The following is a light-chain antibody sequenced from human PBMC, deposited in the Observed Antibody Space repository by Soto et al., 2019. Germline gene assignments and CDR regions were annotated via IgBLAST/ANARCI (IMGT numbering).Light chain of an antibody. CDR3: YSYAGGNSVA. J-gene: IGLJ2*01. Sequence: QSALTQPASVSGSPGQSITISCTGTSSDVGSYNLVSWYQQHPGKAPKLIIYEGTKRPSGVSNRFSGSKSGNTASLTISGLQAEDEADYYCYSYAGGNSVAFGGGTKLTVL. V-gene: IGLV2-23*01. CDR2: EGT. CDR1: SSDVGSYNL.